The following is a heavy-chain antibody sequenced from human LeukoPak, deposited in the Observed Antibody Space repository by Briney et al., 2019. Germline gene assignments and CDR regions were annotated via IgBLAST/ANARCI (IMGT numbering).Heavy chain of an antibody. CDR1: GGSISSYY. V-gene: IGHV4-59*08. J-gene: IGHJ3*02. D-gene: IGHD3-10*01. CDR2: IYYSGST. Sequence: SETLSLTCTVSGGSISSYYWSWIRQPPGKGLEWIGYIYYSGSTNYNPSLKSRVTISVDTSKNQFSLKLSSVTAADTAVYYCARVPRYYGNAFDIWGQGTMVTVSS. CDR3: ARVPRYYGNAFDI.